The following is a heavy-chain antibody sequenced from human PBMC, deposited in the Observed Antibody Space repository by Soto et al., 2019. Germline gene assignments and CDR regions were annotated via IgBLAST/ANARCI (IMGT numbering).Heavy chain of an antibody. CDR3: ARRSGYCSGGSCYVAFDI. D-gene: IGHD2-15*01. Sequence: PSETLSLTWTVSGGSMSSYSGSWIRQPPGKGLEWIGYFHYSGSTNYNPSLKSRVTISVDTSKNQFSLIVSSVTAADTAVYYCARRSGYCSGGSCYVAFDIWGQGTVVTVSS. V-gene: IGHV4-59*08. CDR2: FHYSGST. CDR1: GGSMSSYS. J-gene: IGHJ3*02.